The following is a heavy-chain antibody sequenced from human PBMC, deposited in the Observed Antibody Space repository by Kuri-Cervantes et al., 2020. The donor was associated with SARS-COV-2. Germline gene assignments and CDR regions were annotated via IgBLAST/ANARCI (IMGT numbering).Heavy chain of an antibody. J-gene: IGHJ6*04. V-gene: IGHV1-24*01. CDR2: FDPEDGET. CDR1: GYTLTELS. D-gene: IGHD1-1*01. CDR3: ARGPPRSTQLHYYYYGMDV. Sequence: ASVKVSCKVSGYTLTELSMHWVRQAPGKGLEWMGGFDPEDGETIYAQKFQGRVTMTEDTSTDTAYMELSSLRSEDTAVYYCARGPPRSTQLHYYYYGMDVWGKGTTVTVSS.